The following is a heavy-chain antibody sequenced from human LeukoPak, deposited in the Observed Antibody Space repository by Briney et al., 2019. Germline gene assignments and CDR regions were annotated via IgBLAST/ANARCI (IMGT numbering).Heavy chain of an antibody. D-gene: IGHD1-1*01. CDR2: IYYSGST. V-gene: IGHV4-39*01. CDR3: ARHPFNRSNDEANWFDP. Sequence: SETLSLTCTVSGGSISSSSYYWGWIRQPPGKGLEWIGSIYYSGSTYYNPSLKSRVTISLDTSKNQFSLKLSSVTAADTAVYYCARHPFNRSNDEANWFDPWGQGTLVTVCS. J-gene: IGHJ5*02. CDR1: GGSISSSSYY.